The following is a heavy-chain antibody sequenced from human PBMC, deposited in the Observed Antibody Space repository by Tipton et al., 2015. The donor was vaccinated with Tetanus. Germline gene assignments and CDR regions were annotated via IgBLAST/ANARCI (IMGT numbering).Heavy chain of an antibody. CDR2: ISSSGTTM. V-gene: IGHV3-48*04. Sequence: SLRLSCAASGFNFKTLGINWVRQAPGKGLEWISYISSSGTTMYYADSVKGRFTISRDNAKNSLFLQMDGLRAEDTAVYYCASGSSLDYWGQGTLVTVSS. J-gene: IGHJ4*02. CDR3: ASGSSLDY. CDR1: GFNFKTLG. D-gene: IGHD3-10*01.